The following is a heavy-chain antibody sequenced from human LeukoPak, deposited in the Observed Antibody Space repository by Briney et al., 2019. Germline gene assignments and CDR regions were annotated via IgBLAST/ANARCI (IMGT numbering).Heavy chain of an antibody. J-gene: IGHJ4*02. Sequence: GGSLRLSCAASGFTFSSSAMSWVRQVPGKGLEWISGISGSGASTYYADSVKGRFTISRDDSRNTLYLQMNSLRGDDTAVYYCAKDVGKWESLHFFDYWGQGTLVTVSS. CDR2: ISGSGAST. CDR3: AKDVGKWESLHFFDY. D-gene: IGHD1-26*01. CDR1: GFTFSSSA. V-gene: IGHV3-23*01.